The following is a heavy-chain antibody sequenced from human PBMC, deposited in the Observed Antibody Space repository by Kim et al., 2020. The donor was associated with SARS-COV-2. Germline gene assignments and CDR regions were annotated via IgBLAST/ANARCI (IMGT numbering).Heavy chain of an antibody. CDR3: ARHVDYGSGRWGWGY. V-gene: IGHV4-39*01. CDR2: IYYSGST. J-gene: IGHJ4*02. CDR1: GGSISSSSYY. Sequence: SETLSLTCTVSGGSISSSSYYWGWIRQPPGKGLEWIGSIYYSGSTYYNPSLKSRVTISVDTSKNQLSLKLSSVTAADTAVYYCARHVDYGSGRWGWGYWGAGTLGTVSS. D-gene: IGHD3-10*01.